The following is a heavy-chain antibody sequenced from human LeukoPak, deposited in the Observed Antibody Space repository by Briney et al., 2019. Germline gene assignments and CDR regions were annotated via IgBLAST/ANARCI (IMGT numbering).Heavy chain of an antibody. CDR1: GYTFTSYG. CDR2: ISAYNGNT. CDR3: AREQFEYSSSVPSDY. J-gene: IGHJ4*02. Sequence: GASVKVSCKASGYTFTSYGISWVRQAPGQGLEWMGWISAYNGNTNYAQKLQGRVTMTTDTSTSTAYMELRSLRSDDTAVYYCAREQFEYSSSVPSDYWGQGTLVTVSS. V-gene: IGHV1-18*01. D-gene: IGHD6-6*01.